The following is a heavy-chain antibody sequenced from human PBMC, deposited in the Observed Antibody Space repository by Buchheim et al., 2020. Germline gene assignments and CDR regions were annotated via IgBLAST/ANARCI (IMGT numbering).Heavy chain of an antibody. CDR3: ARDPGYDGSSDY. J-gene: IGHJ4*02. V-gene: IGHV3-7*01. CDR2: INQDGSEK. CDR1: GFTFSSYW. Sequence: EVQLVESGGGLVQPGGSLRLSCAASGFTFSSYWMTWVRQAPEKGLEWVASINQDGSEKHYVDSVKGRFTIFRDNAKNSLYLQMNRLSAEDTAVYYCARDPGYDGSSDYWGQGTL. D-gene: IGHD1-26*01.